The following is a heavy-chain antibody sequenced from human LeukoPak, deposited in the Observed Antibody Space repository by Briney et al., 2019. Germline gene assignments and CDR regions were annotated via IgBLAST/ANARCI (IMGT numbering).Heavy chain of an antibody. D-gene: IGHD2-2*01. CDR2: ISGSGGST. Sequence: GGSLRLSCAASGFTFSSYGMSWVRQAPGKGLEWVSAISGSGGSTYYADSVKGRFTISRDNSKNTLYLQMNSLRAEDTAVYYCATHLEYQLPSHFDYWGQGTLVTVSS. J-gene: IGHJ4*02. V-gene: IGHV3-23*01. CDR3: ATHLEYQLPSHFDY. CDR1: GFTFSSYG.